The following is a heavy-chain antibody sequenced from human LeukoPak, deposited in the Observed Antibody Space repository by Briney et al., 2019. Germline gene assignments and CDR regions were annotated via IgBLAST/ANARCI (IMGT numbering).Heavy chain of an antibody. J-gene: IGHJ6*02. Sequence: ASVKVSCKASGGTFSSYAISWVRQAPGQGLEWMGRIIPILGIANYAQKFQGRVTITADKSTSTAYMELSSLRSEDTAVYYCAREDIVVVPAAMHYYYGMDVWGQGTTVTVSS. CDR2: IIPILGIA. D-gene: IGHD2-2*01. V-gene: IGHV1-69*04. CDR1: GGTFSSYA. CDR3: AREDIVVVPAAMHYYYGMDV.